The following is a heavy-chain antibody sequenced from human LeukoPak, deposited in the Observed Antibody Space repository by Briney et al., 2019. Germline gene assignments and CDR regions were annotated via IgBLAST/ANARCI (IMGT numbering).Heavy chain of an antibody. J-gene: IGHJ4*02. CDR1: GFTFNTYT. Sequence: PGGSLRLSCAASGFTFNTYTMNWVRQASGKGLEWVGRIRSKADNYATAYAASVQGRCTISRDDSKSTAYLQLNSLKTEDTAVYYCTQSNYWGQGALVTVSS. V-gene: IGHV3-73*01. CDR3: TQSNY. CDR2: IRSKADNYAT.